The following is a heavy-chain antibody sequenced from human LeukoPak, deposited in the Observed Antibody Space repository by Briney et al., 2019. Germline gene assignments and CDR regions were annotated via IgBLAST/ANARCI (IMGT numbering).Heavy chain of an antibody. J-gene: IGHJ4*02. CDR1: GFTFSSYS. V-gene: IGHV3-48*02. CDR2: ITASGTAM. CDR3: ARDTRTFDY. D-gene: IGHD1-26*01. Sequence: PGGSLRLSCAASGFTFSSYSMNWVRQAPGKGLEWVSHITASGTAMFYADSVKGRFTISRDNAKNSLYLQMNSLRDEDTAVYYCARDTRTFDYWGQGTLVTVSS.